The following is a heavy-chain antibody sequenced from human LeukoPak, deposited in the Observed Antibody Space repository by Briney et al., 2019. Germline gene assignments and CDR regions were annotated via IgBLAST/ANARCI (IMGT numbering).Heavy chain of an antibody. CDR2: INHSGST. CDR1: GDSISSFY. D-gene: IGHD2-15*01. J-gene: IGHJ1*01. CDR3: ARARYCSGGSCYSKYFQH. Sequence: KPSETLSLTCNVSGDSISSFYWSWIRQPPGKGLEWIGEINHSGSTNYNPSLKSRVTISVDTSKNQFSLKLSSVTAADTAVYYCARARYCSGGSCYSKYFQHWGQGTLVTVSS. V-gene: IGHV4-34*01.